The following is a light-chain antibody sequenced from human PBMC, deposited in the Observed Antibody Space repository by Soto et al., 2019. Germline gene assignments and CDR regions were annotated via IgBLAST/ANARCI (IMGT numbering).Light chain of an antibody. CDR2: GAS. V-gene: IGKV3-15*01. Sequence: EIVMTQSPATLSVSPGERATLSCRASQSVSNNLAWYQKKPGQAPRLLIYGASTRATGIPARFSGSGSGTEFPLTTSRLQSEDFAVYYCQQYNNWWTFGQGTRVEIK. J-gene: IGKJ1*01. CDR3: QQYNNWWT. CDR1: QSVSNN.